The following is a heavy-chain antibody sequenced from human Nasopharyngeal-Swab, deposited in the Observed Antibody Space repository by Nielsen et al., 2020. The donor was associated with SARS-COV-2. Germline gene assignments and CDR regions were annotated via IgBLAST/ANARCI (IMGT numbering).Heavy chain of an antibody. V-gene: IGHV3-30*18. CDR3: AKVPGSSWVDAFDI. CDR2: ISYDGSNK. Sequence: GESLKISCAASGFIFSSYGMHWVRQAPGKGLEWVAVISYDGSNKYYADSLKGRFTISKDNSKNTLYLQMNSLRAEDTAVYYCAKVPGSSWVDAFDIWGQGTMVTVSS. D-gene: IGHD6-13*01. CDR1: GFIFSSYG. J-gene: IGHJ3*02.